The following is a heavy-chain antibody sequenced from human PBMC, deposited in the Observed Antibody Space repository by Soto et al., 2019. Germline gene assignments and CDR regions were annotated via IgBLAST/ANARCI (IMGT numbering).Heavy chain of an antibody. Sequence: PSETLSLTCTVSGGSISSYYWSWIRQPPGKGLEWIGYIYYSGSTNYNPSLKSRVTISVDTSKNQFSLKLSSVTAAETAVYYCAREYSRSKYYYYGMDVWGQGTTATVSS. D-gene: IGHD6-13*01. CDR2: IYYSGST. CDR1: GGSISSYY. J-gene: IGHJ6*02. CDR3: AREYSRSKYYYYGMDV. V-gene: IGHV4-59*01.